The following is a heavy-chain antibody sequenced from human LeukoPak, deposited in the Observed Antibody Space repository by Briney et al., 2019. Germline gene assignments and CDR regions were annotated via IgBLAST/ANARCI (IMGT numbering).Heavy chain of an antibody. Sequence: ASVKVSCKASGYTFTSYAMNWVRQAPGQGLEWMGWINTNTGNPTYAQGFTGRFVFSLDTSVSTAYLQISSLKAEDTAVYFCAREKPEYSSSWYDYWGQGTLVTVSS. CDR1: GYTFTSYA. CDR3: AREKPEYSSSWYDY. J-gene: IGHJ4*02. CDR2: INTNTGNP. D-gene: IGHD6-13*01. V-gene: IGHV7-4-1*02.